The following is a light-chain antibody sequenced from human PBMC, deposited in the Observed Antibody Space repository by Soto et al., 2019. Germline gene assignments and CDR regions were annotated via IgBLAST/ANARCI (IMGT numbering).Light chain of an antibody. V-gene: IGKV1-39*01. J-gene: IGKJ2*01. CDR2: AAS. CDR1: QGTSSY. CDR3: QQSYTTPYT. Sequence: DIQMTQSPSSLSASAGDRVTITCRASQGTSSYLNWYQQRSRKAPKLLLYAASTLQGGVPSRFSGSGSGTDFTLTISSLQPEDFATYYCQQSYTTPYTFGQGTKVEIE.